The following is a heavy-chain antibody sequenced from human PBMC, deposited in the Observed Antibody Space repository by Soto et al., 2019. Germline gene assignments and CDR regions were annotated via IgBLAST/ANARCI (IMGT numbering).Heavy chain of an antibody. CDR2: IYHSGST. Sequence: QVQLQESGPGLVKPSGTLSLTCAVSGGSISSSHWWSWVRQPPGKGLEWIGEIYHSGSTNYNPSLKRGVTISVNTSKNQFPLKAGSVTAGDTAVDYCWGSGGGEDYWGQGTLVTVSS. CDR1: GGSISSSHW. D-gene: IGHD3-16*01. J-gene: IGHJ4*02. CDR3: WGSGGGEDY. V-gene: IGHV4-4*02.